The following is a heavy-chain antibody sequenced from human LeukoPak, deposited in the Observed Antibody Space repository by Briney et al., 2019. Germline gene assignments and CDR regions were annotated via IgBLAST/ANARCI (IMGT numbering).Heavy chain of an antibody. Sequence: SETLSLTCTVSGGSISSYYWSWIRQPPGKGLEWIGYIYYSGSTNYNPSLKSRVTISVDTSKNQFSLKLSSVTAADTAVYYCARFKRAGGWSYFDYWGQGTLVTVSS. J-gene: IGHJ4*02. CDR2: IYYSGST. CDR1: GGSISSYY. D-gene: IGHD6-19*01. CDR3: ARFKRAGGWSYFDY. V-gene: IGHV4-59*01.